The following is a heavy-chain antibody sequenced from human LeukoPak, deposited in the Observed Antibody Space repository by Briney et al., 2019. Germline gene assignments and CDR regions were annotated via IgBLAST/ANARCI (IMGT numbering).Heavy chain of an antibody. D-gene: IGHD3-22*01. Sequence: PGGSLRLSCAASGFTFSDNFLSWVRQAPGKGLEWVSGFYSGGSTSYSDSVKDRFTVFIDNSKNTPYLQMNSLRTDDTAVYYCAIGGSRTVVVPTYYFDYWGQGTLVTVSS. V-gene: IGHV3-53*01. J-gene: IGHJ4*02. CDR1: GFTFSDNF. CDR3: AIGGSRTVVVPTYYFDY. CDR2: FYSGGST.